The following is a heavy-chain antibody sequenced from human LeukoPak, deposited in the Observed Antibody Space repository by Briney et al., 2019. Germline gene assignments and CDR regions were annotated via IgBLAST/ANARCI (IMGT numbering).Heavy chain of an antibody. D-gene: IGHD6-6*01. CDR2: IYPGDSDT. CDR1: GYSFTNYW. J-gene: IGHJ6*02. V-gene: IGHV5-51*01. CDR3: ARTLMAARYYYGMDV. Sequence: GESLKISCKGSGYSFTNYWIGWVRQMPGKGLEWMGIIYPGDSDTRYSPSFQGQVTISADKSISTAYLQWSSLKASDTAMYYCARTLMAARYYYGMDVWGQGTTFTVSS.